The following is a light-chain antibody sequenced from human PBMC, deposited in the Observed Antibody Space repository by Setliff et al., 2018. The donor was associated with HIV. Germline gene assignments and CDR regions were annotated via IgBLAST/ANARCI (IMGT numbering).Light chain of an antibody. V-gene: IGLV2-14*01. CDR2: EVS. J-gene: IGLJ2*01. CDR3: SSFSSRTLVV. Sequence: SVLTQPASVSGSPGQSITISCTGSISDVGGYYYVSWYQQYPGKAPKVLIYEVSNRPSGISNRISGSKSGNTASLTISGLQTEDEADYYCSSFSSRTLVVFGGGTK. CDR1: ISDVGGYYY.